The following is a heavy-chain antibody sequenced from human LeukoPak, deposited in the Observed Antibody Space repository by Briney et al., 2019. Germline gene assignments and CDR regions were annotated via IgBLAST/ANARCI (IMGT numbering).Heavy chain of an antibody. V-gene: IGHV1-2*02. J-gene: IGHJ4*02. CDR2: INPKTGAA. CDR3: ARGAEAETSPLDY. Sequence: ASVKVSCKASGYILSDYYMHWVRQAPGQGLEWLGWINPKTGAADYAQQFRGRITMTRDTSINTDYMEMKRVTSDDTAVYYCARGAEAETSPLDYWSQGTLVTVSS. CDR1: GYILSDYY. D-gene: IGHD6-13*01.